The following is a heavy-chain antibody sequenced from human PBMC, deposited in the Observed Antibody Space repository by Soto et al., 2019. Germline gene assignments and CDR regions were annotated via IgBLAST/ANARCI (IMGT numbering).Heavy chain of an antibody. CDR1: GFSFSDYY. CDR3: ARDLGTDVVPS. CDR2: ISDNSRTT. V-gene: IGHV3-11*01. Sequence: GGSLRLSCVGSGFSFSDYYMSWIRQTPGKGLGCVSYISDNSRTTHYAGSVEGRFTISRDNAKKSLYLQMNSLRAEDTAIYYCARDLGTDVVPSWGQGTLVTVSS. D-gene: IGHD2-21*01. J-gene: IGHJ5*02.